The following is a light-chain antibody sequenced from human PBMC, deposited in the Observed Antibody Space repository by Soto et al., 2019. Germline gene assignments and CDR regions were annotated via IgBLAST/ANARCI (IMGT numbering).Light chain of an antibody. CDR2: DVN. CDR1: SSDIGAYNF. J-gene: IGLJ2*01. V-gene: IGLV2-14*03. CDR3: TSWTTSTTMI. Sequence: QSVLTQPASVSGSTGQSITISCTGTSSDIGAYNFVSWYQQHPGKAPKLMLYDVNIRPSGVSNRFFGSKSGNTASLTISGLQAEDEADYYCTSWTTSTTMIFGGGTKLTVL.